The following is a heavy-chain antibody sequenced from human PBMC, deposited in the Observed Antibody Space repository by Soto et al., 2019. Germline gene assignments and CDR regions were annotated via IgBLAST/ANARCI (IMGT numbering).Heavy chain of an antibody. Sequence: VQLVQSGAEVREPGASVMLSCKTSGYAFTMFYMSWVRQAPGQGLEWMGTINADGGRTTYAQNFQSRLTLTSNVSSGTGSVALSSLKSDDTAVYYCAIAMAAADKCEGRFWFDPWGQGALVSVS. J-gene: IGHJ5*02. CDR3: AIAMAAADKCEGRFWFDP. V-gene: IGHV1-46*01. CDR1: GYAFTMFY. D-gene: IGHD6-25*01. CDR2: INADGGRT.